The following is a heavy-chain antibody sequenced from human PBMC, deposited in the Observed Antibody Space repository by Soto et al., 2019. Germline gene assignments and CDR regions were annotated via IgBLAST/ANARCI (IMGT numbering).Heavy chain of an antibody. V-gene: IGHV4-61*08. CDR3: ASFRGSSGDGGMDV. CDR1: GDSISSSDYY. D-gene: IGHD6-19*01. CDR2: IYYSGST. J-gene: IGHJ6*02. Sequence: PSETLSLTCTVSGDSISSSDYYWSWIRQPPGKGLEWIGYIYYSGSTNYNPSLKSRVTISVDTSKNQFSLKLSSVTAADTAVYYCASFRGSSGDGGMDVWGQGTTVTVS.